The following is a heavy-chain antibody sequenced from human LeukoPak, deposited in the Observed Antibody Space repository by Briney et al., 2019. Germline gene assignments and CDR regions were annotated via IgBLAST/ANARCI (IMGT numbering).Heavy chain of an antibody. D-gene: IGHD4-11*01. CDR1: GFTLKSNG. CDR2: IWYDGSNF. J-gene: IGHJ6*04. Sequence: GGSETLLCTVSGFTLKSNGMQGVRQVPGKGLEGVAFIWYDGSNFQYPECVKGRCTLSRDNSRITLYLQMDSLRGDDTAVYYCVKDMGTTYMSSMDVWGKGTRVTVSS. CDR3: VKDMGTTYMSSMDV. V-gene: IGHV3-30*02.